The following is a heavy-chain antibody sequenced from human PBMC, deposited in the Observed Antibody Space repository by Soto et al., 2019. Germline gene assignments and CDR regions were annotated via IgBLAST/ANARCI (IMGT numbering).Heavy chain of an antibody. Sequence: QVQLVESGGGVVQPGRSLRLSCAASGFIFTSYGIHWVRQAPGMGLEWVAVISYDGIDENYADSVKGRFTISRDNSKNTLYLKMNSLRAEDTAVYYCARDQAEMATVSLGYWGQGTLVTVSS. V-gene: IGHV3-30*03. J-gene: IGHJ4*02. CDR2: ISYDGIDE. CDR1: GFIFTSYG. D-gene: IGHD4-4*01. CDR3: ARDQAEMATVSLGY.